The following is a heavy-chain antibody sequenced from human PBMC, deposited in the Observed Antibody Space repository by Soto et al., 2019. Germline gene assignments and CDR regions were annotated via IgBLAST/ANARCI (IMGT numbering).Heavy chain of an antibody. Sequence: PSETLSLTCTVSGGSISDDTYYWGWIRQPPGKGLEWIGSIYYSGTSSYNPSLKSRATMSVDTSKKQLSLRLSSVTAADTAVYYCARLHCDSPNCVPLDPWGQGTLVTVSS. CDR1: GGSISDDTYY. CDR3: ARLHCDSPNCVPLDP. CDR2: IYYSGTS. D-gene: IGHD2-2*01. J-gene: IGHJ5*02. V-gene: IGHV4-39*01.